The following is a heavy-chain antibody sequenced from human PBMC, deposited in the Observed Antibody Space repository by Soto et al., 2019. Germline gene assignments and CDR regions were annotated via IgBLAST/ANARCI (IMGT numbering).Heavy chain of an antibody. J-gene: IGHJ4*02. V-gene: IGHV3-21*01. Sequence: PGGSLRLSCAASGFSFNTYIMNWVRQAPGKGLEWVSSISSSSTYIYYADSVKGRFTISRDNAKNSVYLQMNSLRAEDTALYYCARDVEAVAGTGLDYWGQGTLVTVSS. CDR2: ISSSSTYI. D-gene: IGHD6-19*01. CDR1: GFSFNTYI. CDR3: ARDVEAVAGTGLDY.